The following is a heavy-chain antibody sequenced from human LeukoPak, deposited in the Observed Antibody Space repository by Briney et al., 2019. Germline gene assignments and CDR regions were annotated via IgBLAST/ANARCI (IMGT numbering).Heavy chain of an antibody. D-gene: IGHD5-24*01. V-gene: IGHV4-4*07. CDR1: SGSISSYY. CDR2: IHTTGAT. J-gene: IGHJ4*02. CDR3: GRQGYTASHYFFDF. Sequence: PSETLSLTCSVSSGSISSYYWGWVRQPPGKGLEWIGRIHTTGATQYNPSLKSRLTMSVDTSTNQFSLNLRSVSAADTAVYYCGRQGYTASHYFFDFWSQGTLVAVS.